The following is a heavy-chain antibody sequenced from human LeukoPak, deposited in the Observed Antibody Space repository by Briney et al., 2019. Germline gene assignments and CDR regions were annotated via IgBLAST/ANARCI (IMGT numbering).Heavy chain of an antibody. V-gene: IGHV1-69*06. D-gene: IGHD2-15*01. Sequence: ASVKVSCKASGGTFNNYTISWVRQAPGQGLEWMGGIIPIFGTANYAQKFQGRVTITADKSTSTAYMELSSLRSEDTAVYYCAREVCSGGSCVFDPWGQGTLVTVSS. CDR3: AREVCSGGSCVFDP. J-gene: IGHJ5*02. CDR1: GGTFNNYT. CDR2: IIPIFGTA.